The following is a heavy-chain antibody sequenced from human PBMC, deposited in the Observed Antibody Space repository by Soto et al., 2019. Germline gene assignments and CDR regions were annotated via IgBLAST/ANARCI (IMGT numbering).Heavy chain of an antibody. CDR1: GGSISSYY. V-gene: IGHV4-59*01. CDR3: ASSRAVGSGSYYIGYYYYGMDV. J-gene: IGHJ6*04. Sequence: SETLSLTCTVSGGSISSYYWSWIRQPPGKGLEWIGYIYYSGSTNYNPSLKSRVTISVDTSKNQFSLKLSSVTAADTAVYYCASSRAVGSGSYYIGYYYYGMDVWGKGTTVTVAS. D-gene: IGHD3-10*01. CDR2: IYYSGST.